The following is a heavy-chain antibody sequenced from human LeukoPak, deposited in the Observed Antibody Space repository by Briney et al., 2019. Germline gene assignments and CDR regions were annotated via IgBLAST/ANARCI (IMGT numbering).Heavy chain of an antibody. CDR1: GYSFATYW. CDR2: IYPDESTI. CDR3: ARPPSRGYSSSFEY. D-gene: IGHD2-2*03. Sequence: GESLKISSKCSGYSFATYWIAWVRQMPGKGLGWMGIIYPDESTIRYSPSFQGQVTISADKSISTAYLQWSSLKASDTAIYYCARPPSRGYSSSFEYWGQGTLVTVSS. J-gene: IGHJ4*02. V-gene: IGHV5-51*01.